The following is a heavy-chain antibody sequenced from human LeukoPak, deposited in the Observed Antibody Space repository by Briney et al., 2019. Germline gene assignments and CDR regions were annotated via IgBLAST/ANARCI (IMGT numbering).Heavy chain of an antibody. Sequence: SETLSLTCAVYGGSFSGYYWSWIRQPPGKGLEWIGEINHSGSTNYNPSLKSRVTISVDTSKNQFSLKLSSVTAADTAVYYCARGGIAVAGYWFDPWGQGTLVTVSS. V-gene: IGHV4-34*01. CDR2: INHSGST. J-gene: IGHJ5*02. CDR3: ARGGIAVAGYWFDP. CDR1: GGSFSGYY. D-gene: IGHD6-13*01.